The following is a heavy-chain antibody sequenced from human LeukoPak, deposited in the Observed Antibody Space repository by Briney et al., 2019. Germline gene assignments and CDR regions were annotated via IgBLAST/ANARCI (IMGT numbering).Heavy chain of an antibody. CDR2: IRYDGSNK. J-gene: IGHJ4*02. V-gene: IGHV3-30*02. D-gene: IGHD6-13*01. CDR1: GFTFSSYG. Sequence: GGSLRLSCAASGFTFSSYGMHWVRQAPGEGLEWVAFIRYDGSNKYYADSVKGRFTISRDNSKNTLYLQMNSLRAEDTAVYYCAKEGIAAADYFDYWGQGTLVTVSS. CDR3: AKEGIAAADYFDY.